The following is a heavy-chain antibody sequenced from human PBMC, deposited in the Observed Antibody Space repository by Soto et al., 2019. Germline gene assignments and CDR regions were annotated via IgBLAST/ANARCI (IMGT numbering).Heavy chain of an antibody. CDR3: ARQIYYDSSGYLPDRAFDI. V-gene: IGHV5-10-1*01. D-gene: IGHD3-22*01. J-gene: IGHJ3*02. CDR2: IDPSDSYT. Sequence: QVPGKGLEWMGRIDPSDSYTNYSPSFQGHVTISADKSISTAYLQWSSLKASDTAMYYCARQIYYDSSGYLPDRAFDIWGQGTMVTVSS.